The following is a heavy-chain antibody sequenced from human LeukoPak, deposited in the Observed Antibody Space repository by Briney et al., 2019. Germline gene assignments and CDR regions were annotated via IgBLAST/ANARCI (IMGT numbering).Heavy chain of an antibody. Sequence: SETLSLTCTVSGGSVSSGNYYWSWIRQPPGKGLEWIGYIYNSGSTNYNPSLKSRVTISVDTSKNQFSLRLGSMTAADTAVYYCARDPSGYFNYWGQGTLATVSS. J-gene: IGHJ4*02. D-gene: IGHD3-22*01. CDR3: ARDPSGYFNY. CDR2: IYNSGST. V-gene: IGHV4-61*01. CDR1: GGSVSSGNYY.